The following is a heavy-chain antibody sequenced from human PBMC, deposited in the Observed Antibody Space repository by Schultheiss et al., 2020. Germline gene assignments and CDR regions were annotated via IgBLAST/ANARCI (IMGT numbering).Heavy chain of an antibody. J-gene: IGHJ5*02. CDR3: ARDRDWFDP. CDR2: IYSGGSS. V-gene: IGHV3-66*01. Sequence: GESLKISCEVSGFTVSSNYMSWVRQAPGKGLEWVSAIYSGGSSYYADSVKGRFTISRDNSKNTLYLQMNSLRAEDTAVYYCARDRDWFDPWGQGTLVTASS. CDR1: GFTVSSNY.